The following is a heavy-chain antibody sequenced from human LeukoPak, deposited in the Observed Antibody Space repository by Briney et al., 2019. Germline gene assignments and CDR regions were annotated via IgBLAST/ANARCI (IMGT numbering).Heavy chain of an antibody. Sequence: PSETLSLTCSVSGGSISNYNWNWIRQSAGKGLEWIGRIYNSGSTNYNPSLKSRVSMSVDTSKKQFSLKMTSVTAADTAVYYCARLITISIGWFDPWGQGTLVTVSS. CDR3: ARLITISIGWFDP. CDR1: GGSISNYN. D-gene: IGHD3-9*01. CDR2: IYNSGST. V-gene: IGHV4-4*07. J-gene: IGHJ5*02.